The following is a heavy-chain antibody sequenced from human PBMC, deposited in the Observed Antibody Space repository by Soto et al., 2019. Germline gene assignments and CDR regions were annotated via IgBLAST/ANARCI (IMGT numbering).Heavy chain of an antibody. CDR1: GFTFRRYW. D-gene: IGHD3-10*01. CDR2: INSDGTIT. Sequence: GGSLRLSCAASGFTFRRYWMHWVRQAPGKGLVWLARINSDGTITSYADSMRGRFTISRDNAKNTLYAQMNSLRAEDTAVYYCARDFGTYEFGSCSYVDVWGKGTTVTVSS. CDR3: ARDFGTYEFGSCSYVDV. J-gene: IGHJ6*04. V-gene: IGHV3-74*01.